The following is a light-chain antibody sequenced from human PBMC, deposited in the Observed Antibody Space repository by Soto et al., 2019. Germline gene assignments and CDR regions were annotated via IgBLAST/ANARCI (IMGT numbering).Light chain of an antibody. J-gene: IGKJ5*01. Sequence: DIQMTQSPSTLSASVRDRVTITWLASQSISSWLAWYQQKPGKAPKLLIYAASALHSGVPSRFSGSGSGTDFTLTISSLHPEDFAVYFCQQFKNYPITFGQGTRLEIK. CDR3: QQFKNYPIT. CDR2: AAS. V-gene: IGKV1-5*01. CDR1: QSISSW.